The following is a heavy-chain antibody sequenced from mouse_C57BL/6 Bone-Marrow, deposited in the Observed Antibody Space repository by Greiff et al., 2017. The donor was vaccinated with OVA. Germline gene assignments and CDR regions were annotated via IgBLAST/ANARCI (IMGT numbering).Heavy chain of an antibody. CDR2: IYPRSGNT. D-gene: IGHD2-4*01. CDR3: ARSGLRRGDWFAY. Sequence: QVQLQQSGAELARPGASVKLSCKASGYTFTSYGISWVKQRTGQGLEWIGEIYPRSGNTYYNEKFKGKAKLTADKSSSTAYMELRSLTSEDSAVDFCARSGLRRGDWFAYWGQGTLVTVSA. CDR1: GYTFTSYG. V-gene: IGHV1-81*01. J-gene: IGHJ3*01.